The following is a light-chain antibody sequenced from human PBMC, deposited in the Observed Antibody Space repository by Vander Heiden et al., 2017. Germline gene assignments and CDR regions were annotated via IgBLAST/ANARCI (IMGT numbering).Light chain of an antibody. Sequence: DIQMTQSPSTLSASVGDRVTITCRASQSISAWLAWYQQKPGKAPKVLIYKASTLKSGVPSRFSGSGFGTEFTLTISSLQPDDFATYYCQQFGSYLWTFGKGTKVEFK. CDR1: QSISAW. V-gene: IGKV1-5*03. J-gene: IGKJ1*01. CDR2: KAS. CDR3: QQFGSYLWT.